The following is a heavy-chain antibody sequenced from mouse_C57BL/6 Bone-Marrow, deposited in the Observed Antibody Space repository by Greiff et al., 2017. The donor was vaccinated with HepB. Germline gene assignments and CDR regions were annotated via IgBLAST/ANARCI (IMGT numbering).Heavy chain of an antibody. CDR3: ARDGWLRGLYYFDY. D-gene: IGHD2-2*01. CDR2: ISDGGSYT. Sequence: EVMLVESGGGLVKPGGSLKLSCAVSGFTFSSYAMSWVRQTPEKRLEWVATISDGGSYTYYPDNVKGRFTISRDNAKNNLYLQMSHLKSEDTAMYYCARDGWLRGLYYFDYWGQGTTLTVSS. V-gene: IGHV5-4*01. CDR1: GFTFSSYA. J-gene: IGHJ2*01.